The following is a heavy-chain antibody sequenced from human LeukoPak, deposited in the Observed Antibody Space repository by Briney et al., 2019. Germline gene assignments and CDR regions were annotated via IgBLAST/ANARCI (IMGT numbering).Heavy chain of an antibody. Sequence: PGGSLRLSCAASGSGFTFSTSAINWVRQAPGEGLEWVSSISGSAGSTFYADSVKGRFTISRDNSKNTLYLQMNSLRAEDTAVYFCAKTPVSAAGYNWFDSWGQGALVTVSS. J-gene: IGHJ5*01. V-gene: IGHV3-23*01. CDR1: GSGFTFSTSA. CDR3: AKTPVSAAGYNWFDS. CDR2: ISGSAGST. D-gene: IGHD6-13*01.